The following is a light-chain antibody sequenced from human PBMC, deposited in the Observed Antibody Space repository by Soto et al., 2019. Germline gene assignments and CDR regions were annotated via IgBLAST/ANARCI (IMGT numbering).Light chain of an antibody. V-gene: IGKV1-33*01. J-gene: IGKJ4*01. CDR1: EDIKNY. CDR2: DVF. CDR3: QQWENVPLT. Sequence: IQMTQSPSSLSASVGDRVTITCQASEDIKNYLNWYQQKTGKAPNLLIYDVFKLESGLPSRFSGSRSWTDFTLTISSLQPEDIATYYGQQWENVPLTFGGGTKVEI.